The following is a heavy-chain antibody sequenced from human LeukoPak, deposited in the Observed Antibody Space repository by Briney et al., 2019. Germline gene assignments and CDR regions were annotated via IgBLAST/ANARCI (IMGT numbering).Heavy chain of an antibody. J-gene: IGHJ4*02. D-gene: IGHD3-10*01. CDR3: ARVASPAGYYFDY. Sequence: PSETLSLTCTVSGGSISSSSYYWGWIRQPPGKGLEWIGSIYYSGSTYYNPSLKSRVTISVDTSKNQFSLKLSSVTAADTAVYYCARVASPAGYYFDYWGQGTLVTVSS. CDR1: GGSISSSSYY. CDR2: IYYSGST. V-gene: IGHV4-39*07.